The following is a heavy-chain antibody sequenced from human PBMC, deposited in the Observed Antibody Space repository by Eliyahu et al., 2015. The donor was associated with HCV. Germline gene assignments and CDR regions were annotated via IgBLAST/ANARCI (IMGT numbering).Heavy chain of an antibody. J-gene: IGHJ6*02. CDR1: GFPFSSYA. CDR2: ISGSGGST. CDR3: AKDRPGRAGTTLYYYYGMDV. Sequence: EVQLLESGGGLVQPGGSLRLSCAASGFPFSSYAMSWVRQAPGKGLEWVSAISGSGGSTYYADSVKGRFTISRDNSKNTLYLQMNSLRAEDTAVYYCAKDRPGRAGTTLYYYYGMDVWGQGTTVTVSS. D-gene: IGHD1-7*01. V-gene: IGHV3-23*01.